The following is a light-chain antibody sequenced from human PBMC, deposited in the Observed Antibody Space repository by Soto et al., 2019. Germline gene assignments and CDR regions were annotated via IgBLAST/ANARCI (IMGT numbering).Light chain of an antibody. Sequence: QSALTQPASVSGSPGQSIAISCIGTSSDVGAYNYVSWYQHHPGKAPKLMIYDVSNRPSGVSNRFSGSKSGNTASLTISGLQTEDEADYYCSSYTSSSTLVFGTGTKVTVL. CDR2: DVS. CDR1: SSDVGAYNY. CDR3: SSYTSSSTLV. J-gene: IGLJ1*01. V-gene: IGLV2-14*03.